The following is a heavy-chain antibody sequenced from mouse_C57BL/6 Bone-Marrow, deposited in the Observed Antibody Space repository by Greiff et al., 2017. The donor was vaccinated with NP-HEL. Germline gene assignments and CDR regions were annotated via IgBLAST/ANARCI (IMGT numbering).Heavy chain of an antibody. J-gene: IGHJ4*01. CDR1: GFSLTSYA. CDR2: IWTGGGT. CDR3: ARNPSYYYGSSPYAMDY. D-gene: IGHD1-1*01. V-gene: IGHV2-9-1*01. Sequence: VQLKESGPGLVAPSQSLSITCTVSGFSLTSYAISWVRQPPGKGLEWLGVIWTGGGTNYNSALKSRLSISKDNSKSQVFLKMNSLQTDDTARYYCARNPSYYYGSSPYAMDYWGQGTSVTVSS.